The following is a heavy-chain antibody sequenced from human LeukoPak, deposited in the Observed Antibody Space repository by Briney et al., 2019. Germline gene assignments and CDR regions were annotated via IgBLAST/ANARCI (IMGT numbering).Heavy chain of an antibody. CDR2: VSTNDGNT. J-gene: IGHJ4*02. Sequence: ASVKVSCKASGYTFTNYHIAWVRQAPGQGLEWMGWVSTNDGNTVYAQKFQGRVTMTRDTSTSTVYMELSSLRSEDTAVYYCARGSSLQASYPLDYWGQGTLVTVSS. CDR1: GYTFTNYH. V-gene: IGHV1-8*01. CDR3: ARGSSLQASYPLDY. D-gene: IGHD6-6*01.